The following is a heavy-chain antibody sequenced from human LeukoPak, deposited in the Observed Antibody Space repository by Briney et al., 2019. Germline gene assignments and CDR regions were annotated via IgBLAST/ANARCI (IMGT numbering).Heavy chain of an antibody. Sequence: ASVKVSCKASGYTFTSYDINWVRQATGQGLEWMGWMNPNSGNTGYAQKFQGRVTMTRNTSISTAYMELSSLRSEDTAVYYCARGGARELLRGSYYFDYWGQGTLVTVSS. J-gene: IGHJ4*02. CDR3: ARGGARELLRGSYYFDY. CDR2: MNPNSGNT. D-gene: IGHD1-26*01. CDR1: GYTFTSYD. V-gene: IGHV1-8*01.